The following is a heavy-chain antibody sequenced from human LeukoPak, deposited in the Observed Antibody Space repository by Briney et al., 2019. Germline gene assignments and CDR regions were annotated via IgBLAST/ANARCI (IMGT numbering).Heavy chain of an antibody. CDR3: ARDLYGSGSYYSSYYYGMDV. CDR2: IYYSGST. D-gene: IGHD3-10*01. J-gene: IGHJ6*02. CDR1: GGSISSGGYH. Sequence: SETLSLTRTVSGGSISSGGYHWSWIRQHPGKGLEWIGYIYYSGSTYYNPSLKSRVTISVDTSKNQFSLKLSSVTVADTAVYYCARDLYGSGSYYSSYYYGMDVWGQGTTVTVSS. V-gene: IGHV4-31*03.